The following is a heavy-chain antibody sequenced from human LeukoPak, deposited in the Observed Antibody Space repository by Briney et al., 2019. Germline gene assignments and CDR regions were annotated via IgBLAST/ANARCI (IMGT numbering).Heavy chain of an antibody. CDR2: IRYTGST. D-gene: IGHD3-22*01. CDR3: ARYRTYDSTDP. J-gene: IGHJ5*02. CDR1: GGSISSGDFY. Sequence: PSETLSLTCSVSGGSISSGDFYWGWIRQPPGKGLEWIGNIRYTGSTFYKSSLKSRLTISVDTSKNQFSLKLSSVTAADTAVYYCARYRTYDSTDPWGQGILVTVSS. V-gene: IGHV4-39*01.